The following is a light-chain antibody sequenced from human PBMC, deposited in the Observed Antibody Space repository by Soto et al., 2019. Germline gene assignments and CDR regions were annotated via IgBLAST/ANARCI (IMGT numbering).Light chain of an antibody. CDR2: GNS. Sequence: QYVLTQPPSVSGAPGQRVTISCTGSSSNIGAGYDVHWYHQLPGTAPKLLIYGNSNRPSGVPDRFSGSKSGTSASLAITGLQAEDEADYYCQSYDISLSVVFGGGTKVTVL. V-gene: IGLV1-40*01. CDR3: QSYDISLSVV. CDR1: SSNIGAGYD. J-gene: IGLJ2*01.